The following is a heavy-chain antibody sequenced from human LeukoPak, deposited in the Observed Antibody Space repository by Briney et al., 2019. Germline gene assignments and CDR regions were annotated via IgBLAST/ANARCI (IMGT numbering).Heavy chain of an antibody. CDR1: GFTFSSYW. V-gene: IGHV3-7*03. J-gene: IGHJ4*02. D-gene: IGHD2-2*01. CDR2: IKQDGSEK. Sequence: GGSLRLSCAASGFTFSSYWMSWVRQAPGKGLEWVANIKQDGSEKYYVDSVKGRFTISRDNAKNSLYLQMNSLRAEDMALYYCAKDYCSSTSCRFDYWGQGTPVTVSS. CDR3: AKDYCSSTSCRFDY.